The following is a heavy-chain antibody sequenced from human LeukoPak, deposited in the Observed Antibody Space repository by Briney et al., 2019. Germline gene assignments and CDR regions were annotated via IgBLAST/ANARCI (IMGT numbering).Heavy chain of an antibody. CDR2: IFYSGRT. Sequence: SETLSLTCTVSGGSISGSSYYWGWIRQPPGKGLEWIGSIFYSGRTYYNPSLKSRVTISVDTSKNQFSLKLSSVTAADTAVYYCASPRRVFGVVIISDWGQGTLVTVSS. D-gene: IGHD3-3*01. CDR1: GGSISGSSYY. J-gene: IGHJ4*02. CDR3: ASPRRVFGVVIISD. V-gene: IGHV4-39*07.